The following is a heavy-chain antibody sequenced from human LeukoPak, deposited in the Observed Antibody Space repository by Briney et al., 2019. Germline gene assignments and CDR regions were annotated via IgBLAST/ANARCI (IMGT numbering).Heavy chain of an antibody. CDR1: GFTFSSYA. Sequence: GGSLRLSCAASGFTFSSYAMHWVRQAPGKGLEWVAVISYDGSNKYYADSVKGRFTISRDNSKNTLYLQMNSLRAEDTAVYYCARGIRSYYMDVWGKGTTVTVSS. D-gene: IGHD3-3*01. CDR3: ARGIRSYYMDV. CDR2: ISYDGSNK. J-gene: IGHJ6*03. V-gene: IGHV3-30-3*01.